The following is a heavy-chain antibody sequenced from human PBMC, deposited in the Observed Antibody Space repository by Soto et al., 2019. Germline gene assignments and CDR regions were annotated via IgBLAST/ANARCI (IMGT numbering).Heavy chain of an antibody. D-gene: IGHD2-15*01. CDR1: GFPFIDAL. V-gene: IGHV3-15*01. J-gene: IGHJ4*02. CDR2: IRSNADGGTA. CDR3: STALRRDSAFGAY. Sequence: EVQLVESGGGLVKPGGSLGLSCTASGFPFIDALMSWVRQAPGKGLQWIGRIRSNADGGTADLTAPVRDRFTISRDDSKTTLYLQMNSLTIDDTAVYFCSTALRRDSAFGAYWGLGTLVSVSS.